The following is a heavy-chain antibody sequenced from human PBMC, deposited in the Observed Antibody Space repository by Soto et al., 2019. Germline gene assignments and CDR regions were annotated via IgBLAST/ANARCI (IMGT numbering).Heavy chain of an antibody. D-gene: IGHD2-2*01. Sequence: GGSLRLSCAASGFTFSSYAMSWVRQAPGKGLEWVSAISGSGGSTYYADSVKGRFTISRDNSKNTLYLQMNSLRAEDTAVYYCAKEANIVVVPAAMPSGGFDYWGQGTLVTVSS. V-gene: IGHV3-23*01. CDR3: AKEANIVVVPAAMPSGGFDY. CDR1: GFTFSSYA. J-gene: IGHJ4*02. CDR2: ISGSGGST.